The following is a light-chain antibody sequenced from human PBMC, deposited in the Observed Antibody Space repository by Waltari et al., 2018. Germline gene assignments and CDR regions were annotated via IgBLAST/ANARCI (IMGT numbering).Light chain of an antibody. CDR3: QMYVRLPVT. Sequence: EIVLTQSPGTLALSPGERATLSCRASQSVGRALAWYQQKPGQAPRLLIYDAFSRATGISDKCSGSGSGTDFTLTISRVEPEDFAVYFCQMYVRLPVTFGQGTKVEVK. J-gene: IGKJ1*01. CDR1: QSVGRA. V-gene: IGKV3-20*01. CDR2: DAF.